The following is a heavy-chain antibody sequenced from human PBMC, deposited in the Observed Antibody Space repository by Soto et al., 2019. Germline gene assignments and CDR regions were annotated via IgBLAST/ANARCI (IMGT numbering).Heavy chain of an antibody. J-gene: IGHJ4*02. CDR3: ATGVIWIGYFTIDS. D-gene: IGHD3-3*01. CDR2: FIPVYRTL. Sequence: QVQLVQSGAEVKKPGSSLKVSCKASGGSFGKSAINWVRQTPGQGLEWLGGFIPVYRTLNYAQKFQGRVTITADESTGTAYMTLSSLASDDTAVSYCATGVIWIGYFTIDSWGQGTRVTVSS. CDR1: GGSFGKSA. V-gene: IGHV1-69*01.